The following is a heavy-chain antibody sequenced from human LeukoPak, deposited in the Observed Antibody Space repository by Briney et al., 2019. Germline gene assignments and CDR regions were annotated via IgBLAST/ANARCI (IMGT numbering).Heavy chain of an antibody. J-gene: IGHJ4*02. D-gene: IGHD3-22*01. CDR3: ARDLYYYDSSGYSPYYFDY. V-gene: IGHV1-69*05. CDR2: IIPIFGTA. CDR1: GGTFSSYA. Sequence: ASVKVSCKASGGTFSSYAISWVRQAPGQGLEWMGRIIPIFGTANYAQKFQGRVTITTDESTSTAYMELSSLRSEDTAVYYCARDLYYYDSSGYSPYYFDYWGQGTLVTVSS.